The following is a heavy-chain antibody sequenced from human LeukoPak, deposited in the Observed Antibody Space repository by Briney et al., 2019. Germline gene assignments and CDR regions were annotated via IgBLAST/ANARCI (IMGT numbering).Heavy chain of an antibody. CDR1: GYTFTSYA. CDR3: ARDRSSLGHYYMDV. CDR2: INAGNGNT. D-gene: IGHD6-6*01. V-gene: IGHV1-3*03. Sequence: ASVKVSCKASGYTFTSYAMHWVRQAPGQRLEWMGWINAGNGNTKYSQEFQGRVTITRDTSASTAYMELSSLRSEDMAVYYCARDRSSLGHYYMDVWGKGTTVTVSS. J-gene: IGHJ6*03.